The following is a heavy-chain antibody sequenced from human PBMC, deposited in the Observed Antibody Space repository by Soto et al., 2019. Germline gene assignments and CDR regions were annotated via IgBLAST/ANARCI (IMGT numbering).Heavy chain of an antibody. CDR1: GGTFSSYA. Sequence: QVQLVQSGAEVKKPGSSVKVSCKASGGTFSSYAISWVRQAPGQGLEWMGGIIPIFGTANYAQKFQGRVTITADESTSTAYMELSSLRSEDTAEYYCARDHSSGWYVDYYYGMDVWGQGTTVTVSS. J-gene: IGHJ6*02. CDR2: IIPIFGTA. V-gene: IGHV1-69*01. CDR3: ARDHSSGWYVDYYYGMDV. D-gene: IGHD6-19*01.